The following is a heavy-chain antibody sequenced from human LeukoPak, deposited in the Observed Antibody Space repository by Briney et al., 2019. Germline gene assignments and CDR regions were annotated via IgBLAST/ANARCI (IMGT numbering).Heavy chain of an antibody. D-gene: IGHD3-10*01. CDR2: IYPGDSDT. J-gene: IGHJ6*02. Sequence: GESLKISCKGPGYSFTSYWIGWVRQMPGKGLEWMGIIYPGDSDTRYSPSFQGQVTISADKSISTAYLQWSSLKASDTAMYYCARAFGEPRGPYYYYYGMDVWGQGTTVTVSS. CDR1: GYSFTSYW. CDR3: ARAFGEPRGPYYYYYGMDV. V-gene: IGHV5-51*01.